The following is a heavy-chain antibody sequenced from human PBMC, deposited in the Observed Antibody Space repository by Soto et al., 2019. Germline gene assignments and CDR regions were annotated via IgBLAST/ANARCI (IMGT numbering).Heavy chain of an antibody. V-gene: IGHV6-1*01. CDR3: ARDGYCSSTSCYPYYYYGMDV. Sequence: PSQTLSLTCAISGDSVSSNSAAWNWIRQSPSRGLEWLGRTYYRSKWYNDYAVSVKSRITINPDTSKNQFSLQLNSVTPEDTAVYYCARDGYCSSTSCYPYYYYGMDVWGQGTMLTVSS. D-gene: IGHD2-2*03. CDR1: GDSVSSNSAA. CDR2: TYYRSKWYN. J-gene: IGHJ6*02.